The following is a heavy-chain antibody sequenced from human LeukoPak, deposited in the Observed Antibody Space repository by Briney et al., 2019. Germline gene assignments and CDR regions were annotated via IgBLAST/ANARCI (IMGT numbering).Heavy chain of an antibody. CDR1: GGSISSYY. Sequence: SETLSLTCTVSGGSISSYYWSWIRQPAGKGLEWIGRIYTSGSTNYNPSLKSRVTMSVDTSKNQFSLKLSSVTAADTAVYYCARIRPSYIVVVSNAFDIWGQGTMVTVSS. CDR2: IYTSGST. J-gene: IGHJ3*02. V-gene: IGHV4-4*07. CDR3: ARIRPSYIVVVSNAFDI. D-gene: IGHD2-15*01.